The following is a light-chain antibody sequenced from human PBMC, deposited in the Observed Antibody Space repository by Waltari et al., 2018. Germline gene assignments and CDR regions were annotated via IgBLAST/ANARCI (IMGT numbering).Light chain of an antibody. CDR2: KSS. CDR1: QSISIW. CDR3: QQYNSYSPYT. Sequence: DFQMTQSPSTLSASVGDRVTITCRASQSISIWLAWYQQKPGKPPKLLIYKSSSLEIGVPSRFSGSGSGTEFTLTISSLQPDDFATYYCQQYNSYSPYTFGQGTKLEIK. J-gene: IGKJ2*01. V-gene: IGKV1-5*03.